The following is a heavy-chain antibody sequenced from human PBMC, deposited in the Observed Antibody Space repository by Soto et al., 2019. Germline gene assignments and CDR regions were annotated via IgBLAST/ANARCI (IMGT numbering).Heavy chain of an antibody. CDR2: INSDGSST. J-gene: IGHJ3*02. CDR3: ARDVSSWELLGDAFDI. CDR1: GFTFSSYW. V-gene: IGHV3-74*01. D-gene: IGHD1-26*01. Sequence: EVQLVESGGGLVQPGGSLRLSCAASGFTFSSYWMHWVRQAPGKGLVWVSRINSDGSSTSYADSVKGRFTISRDNDKNTLYLQMNSLRAEDTAVYYCARDVSSWELLGDAFDIWGQGTMVTVSS.